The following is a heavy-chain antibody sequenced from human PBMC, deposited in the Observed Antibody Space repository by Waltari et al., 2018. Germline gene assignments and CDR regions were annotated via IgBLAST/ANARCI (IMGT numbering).Heavy chain of an antibody. D-gene: IGHD3-22*01. CDR1: GFTFDDYA. V-gene: IGHV3-9*01. J-gene: IGHJ6*03. CDR3: AKEADYDSGGYPYYYYYYMDV. Sequence: EVQLVESGGGLVQPGRSLRLSCAASGFTFDDYAMHWVRQAPGKGLEWVSGISWNSGSIGYADSVKGRFTISRDNAKNSLYLQMNSLRAEDTALYYCAKEADYDSGGYPYYYYYYMDVWGKGTTVTVSS. CDR2: ISWNSGSI.